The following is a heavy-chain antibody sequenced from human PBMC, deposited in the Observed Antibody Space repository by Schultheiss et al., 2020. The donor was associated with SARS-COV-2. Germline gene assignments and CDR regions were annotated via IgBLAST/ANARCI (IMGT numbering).Heavy chain of an antibody. CDR1: GGSISSYY. CDR3: TRGGSDEDSSGYFFGY. J-gene: IGHJ4*02. D-gene: IGHD3-22*01. V-gene: IGHV4-4*07. Sequence: SETLSLTCTVSGGSISSYYWSWIQQPAGKGLEWIGRIYTSGNTNYNPSLKSRVTMSVDTSKNQFSLKLSSVTAADTAVYYCTRGGSDEDSSGYFFGYWGQGNLVTVSS. CDR2: IYTSGNT.